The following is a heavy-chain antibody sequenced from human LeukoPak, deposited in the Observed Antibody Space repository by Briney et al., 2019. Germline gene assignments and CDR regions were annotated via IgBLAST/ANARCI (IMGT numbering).Heavy chain of an antibody. CDR2: ISYDGSNK. V-gene: IGHV3-30*18. CDR1: GFTFSSYG. J-gene: IGHJ4*02. CDR3: AKDSSSAGIDY. D-gene: IGHD6-6*01. Sequence: GGSLRLSCAASGFTFSSYGMHWVRQAPGKGLEWVAVISYDGSNKYYADSVKGRFTISRDNSKNTLYLQMNSLRAEGTAVYYCAKDSSSAGIDYWGQGTLVTVSS.